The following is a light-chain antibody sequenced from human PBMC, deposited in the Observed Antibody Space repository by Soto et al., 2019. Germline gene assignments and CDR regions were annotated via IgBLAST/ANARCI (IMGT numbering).Light chain of an antibody. CDR1: QSVSSY. V-gene: IGKV3-11*01. CDR3: QQYDTSPIT. J-gene: IGKJ5*01. CDR2: DAS. Sequence: EIVLTQSPATLSLSPGERATLSCRASQSVSSYLAWYQQKPGQAPRLLIYDASNRATGIPARFSGSGSGTDFTLTITPLEPEDFAVYFCQQYDTSPITFGQATRLEIK.